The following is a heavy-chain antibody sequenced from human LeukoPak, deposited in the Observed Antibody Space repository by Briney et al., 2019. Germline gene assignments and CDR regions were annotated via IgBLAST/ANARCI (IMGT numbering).Heavy chain of an antibody. Sequence: SETLSLTCAVYGGSLRGYYSWTWIRQSPGSGLEWIGEINHTGCSTYNPSLKSRATLSVDTSKNQFSLNLTSVTAADTAVYFCAKGGRPQGSGAVRYWGQGTLVTVSS. CDR2: INHTGCS. CDR3: AKGGRPQGSGAVRY. CDR1: GGSLRGYYS. J-gene: IGHJ4*02. V-gene: IGHV4-34*01. D-gene: IGHD3-10*01.